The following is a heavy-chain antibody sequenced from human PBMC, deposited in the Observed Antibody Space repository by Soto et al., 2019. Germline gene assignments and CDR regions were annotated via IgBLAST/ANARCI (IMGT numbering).Heavy chain of an antibody. J-gene: IGHJ4*02. CDR1: GFTFGSYA. CDR3: KRDVVASSPPGAEY. CDR2: IKAGGDDT. Sequence: GGSLRLSCAASGFTFGSYAMSWVRQAPGKGLEWVSAIKAGGDDTYYADSVRGRFTISRDNSKNTLYLQMNSLTVDDTAMYYCKRDVVASSPPGAEYWGQGTLVTVSS. V-gene: IGHV3-23*01. D-gene: IGHD5-12*01.